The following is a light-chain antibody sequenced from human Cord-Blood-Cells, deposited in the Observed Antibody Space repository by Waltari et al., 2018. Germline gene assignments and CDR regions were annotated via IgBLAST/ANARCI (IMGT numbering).Light chain of an antibody. J-gene: IGKJ3*01. CDR1: QSISSY. CDR2: AAS. CDR3: QQSYSTPT. Sequence: DIQMTQSPSSLSASVGDRVTTTCRASQSISSYLNWYQQKPGKAPKPLIYAASSLQSGVPSRFSGSGSGTDFTLTISSLQPEDFATYYCQQSYSTPTFGPGTKVDIK. V-gene: IGKV1-39*01.